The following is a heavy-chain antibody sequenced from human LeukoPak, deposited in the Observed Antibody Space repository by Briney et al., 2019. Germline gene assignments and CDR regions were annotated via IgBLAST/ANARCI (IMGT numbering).Heavy chain of an antibody. D-gene: IGHD3-10*01. Sequence: GGSLRLSCAASGFTFRRHGMHWVRQAPGKGLDWVAFIRNDGSGQYYADSVTGRFTISRDGSKNTLNLQMNSLRPEDTAVYYCTKGVGGSANYYYMDVWGKGTTVTVSS. CDR3: TKGVGGSANYYYMDV. CDR2: IRNDGSGQ. CDR1: GFTFRRHG. J-gene: IGHJ6*03. V-gene: IGHV3-30*02.